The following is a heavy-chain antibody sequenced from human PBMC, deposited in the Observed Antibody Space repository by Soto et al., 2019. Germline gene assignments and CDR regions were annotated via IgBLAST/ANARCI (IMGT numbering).Heavy chain of an antibody. CDR2: ISGSGGST. V-gene: IGHV3-23*01. CDR1: GFTFSSYA. J-gene: IGHJ3*02. CDR3: AKDLSRTTVLTGHDTFDI. D-gene: IGHD4-17*01. Sequence: GGSLRLSCAASGFTFSSYAMSWVRQAPGKGLEWVSAISGSGGSTYYADSVKGRFTISRDNSKTTLCLQMNSRRAEDTAFYYCAKDLSRTTVLTGHDTFDILGQGTMVTVSS.